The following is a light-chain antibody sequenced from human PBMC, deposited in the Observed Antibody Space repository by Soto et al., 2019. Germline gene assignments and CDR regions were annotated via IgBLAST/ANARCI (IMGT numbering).Light chain of an antibody. J-gene: IGKJ4*01. CDR1: QTVRNNY. Sequence: EFVLTQSPGTLSLSPGERATLSCRASQTVRNNYFAWYQQKPGQAPRLLIYDASSRATGIPDRFSGGGSGTEFTLTISRLEPEDFAVYYCQQFSSYPLTFGGGTKVEIK. CDR3: QQFSSYPLT. CDR2: DAS. V-gene: IGKV3-20*01.